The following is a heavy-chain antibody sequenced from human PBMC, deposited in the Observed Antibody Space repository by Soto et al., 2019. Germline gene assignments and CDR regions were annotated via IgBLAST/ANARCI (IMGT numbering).Heavy chain of an antibody. CDR2: IIPILGIA. J-gene: IGHJ4*02. CDR1: GGTFSSYT. CDR3: ASHVETDGGLLDY. D-gene: IGHD3-16*01. V-gene: IGHV1-69*02. Sequence: QVQLVQSGAEVKKPGSSVKVSCKASGGTFSSYTISWVRQAPGQGLEWMGRIIPILGIANYAQKFQGRVTITADKSTSTAYMELSSLRSEDTAVYYCASHVETDGGLLDYWGQGTLVTVSS.